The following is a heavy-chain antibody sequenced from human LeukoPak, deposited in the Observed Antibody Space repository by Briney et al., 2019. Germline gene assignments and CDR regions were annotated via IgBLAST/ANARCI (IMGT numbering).Heavy chain of an antibody. CDR1: GFTFSSYA. CDR2: ISGGSGST. J-gene: IGHJ4*02. CDR3: AKHRFESGGYHSTD. D-gene: IGHD3-22*01. Sequence: GGSLRLSCAASGFTFSSYAMSWVRQAPGKGLAWVSTISGGSGSTYCADSVKGLFTISRDNSKNTLYLQMNSLRDEDTAVYYCAKHRFESGGYHSTDWGRGTLVTVSS. V-gene: IGHV3-23*01.